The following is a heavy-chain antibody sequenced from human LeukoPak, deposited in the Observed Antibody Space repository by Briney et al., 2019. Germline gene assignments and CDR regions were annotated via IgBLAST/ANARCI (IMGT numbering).Heavy chain of an antibody. V-gene: IGHV3-49*03. Sequence: PGGSLRLSCTASAFTFGDYAMDWFRQAPGKGLEWVGFIRSKAYGATTEYAASVKGRFTISRDESKSIAYLQMNSLKTEDTAVYYCTREWELPGTDFGYWGQGTLVTVSS. J-gene: IGHJ4*02. CDR3: TREWELPGTDFGY. CDR2: IRSKAYGATT. D-gene: IGHD1-26*01. CDR1: AFTFGDYA.